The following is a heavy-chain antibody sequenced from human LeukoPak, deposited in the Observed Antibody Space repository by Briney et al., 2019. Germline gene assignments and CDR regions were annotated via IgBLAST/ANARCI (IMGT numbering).Heavy chain of an antibody. CDR3: ATHSPEWRYSGYYNFYYMDV. Sequence: ASVKVSCKASGYTFTTYGISWVRQAPGLGLEWMAWISAYDGLRNDAQRFQGRVTMAEDTSTHTAYMELSSLRSEDTAVYLCATHSPEWRYSGYYNFYYMDVWGKGTTVTVSS. V-gene: IGHV1-18*01. D-gene: IGHD5-12*01. CDR1: GYTFTTYG. CDR2: ISAYDGLR. J-gene: IGHJ6*03.